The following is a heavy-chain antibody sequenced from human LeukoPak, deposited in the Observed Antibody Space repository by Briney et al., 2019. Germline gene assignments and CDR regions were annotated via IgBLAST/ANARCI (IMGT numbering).Heavy chain of an antibody. Sequence: GGSLRLSCAASGFTLSTNYVSWVRQAPGEGLEWVAVVSYDGSNKYYADSVKGRFTISRDNSKNTLYLQMNSLRAEDAAIYYCATIGDRRTGELYRIDYWGQGTLVTVSS. CDR1: GFTLSTNY. CDR3: ATIGDRRTGELYRIDY. V-gene: IGHV3-30-3*01. D-gene: IGHD7-27*01. J-gene: IGHJ4*02. CDR2: VSYDGSNK.